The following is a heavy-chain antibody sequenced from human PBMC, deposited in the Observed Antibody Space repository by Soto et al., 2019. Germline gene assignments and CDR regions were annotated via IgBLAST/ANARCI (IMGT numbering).Heavy chain of an antibody. D-gene: IGHD4-17*01. CDR1: GFTFSSYA. V-gene: IGHV3-23*01. Sequence: GESLKISCAASGFTFSSYAMSWVRQAPGKGLEWVSAISGSGGSTYYADSVKGRFTISRDNSKNTLYLQMNSLRAEDTAVYYCAKDSRTTVTKESAYYGMDVWGQGTTVTVSS. J-gene: IGHJ6*02. CDR3: AKDSRTTVTKESAYYGMDV. CDR2: ISGSGGST.